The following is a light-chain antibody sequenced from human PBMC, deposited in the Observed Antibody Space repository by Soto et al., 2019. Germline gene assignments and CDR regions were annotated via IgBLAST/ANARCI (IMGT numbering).Light chain of an antibody. Sequence: QSALTQPASVSGSPGQSITISCTGTSSDVGAYNYVSWYQHYPGRAPKLMIYDVSNRPSGVSDRFSGSKSGSTASLTISGLQADDESDYYCSSYTSSNTVLFGGGTKLTVL. CDR1: SSDVGAYNY. CDR2: DVS. J-gene: IGLJ2*01. CDR3: SSYTSSNTVL. V-gene: IGLV2-14*03.